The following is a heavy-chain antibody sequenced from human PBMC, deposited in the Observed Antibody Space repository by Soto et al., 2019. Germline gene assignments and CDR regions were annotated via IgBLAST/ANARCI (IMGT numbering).Heavy chain of an antibody. Sequence: QAQLVESGGGVVQPGRSLRLSCAASGITFSSYGMHWVRQAPGKGLEWMAVISYDGSLKHYADSVKGRFTISRDNSKNTLLLQMNSLRPEDTAVYYCATDRGYSHASVPYYWGQGTLVSVSS. CDR1: GITFSSYG. D-gene: IGHD5-18*01. CDR2: ISYDGSLK. V-gene: IGHV3-30*03. CDR3: ATDRGYSHASVPYY. J-gene: IGHJ4*02.